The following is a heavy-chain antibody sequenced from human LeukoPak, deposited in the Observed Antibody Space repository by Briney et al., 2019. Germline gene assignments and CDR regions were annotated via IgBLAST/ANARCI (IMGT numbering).Heavy chain of an antibody. J-gene: IGHJ4*02. CDR1: GFSFSGHW. D-gene: IGHD1-26*01. Sequence: GGPLRLSCAASGFSFSGHWMNWVRQPPGKGLEWVANIKADGSEKYDVDSVKGRFTISRDDAKRTVDLQMDNLRAEATAIYYCAYRNNFEYWGQGALVTVSS. V-gene: IGHV3-7*05. CDR2: IKADGSEK. CDR3: AYRNNFEY.